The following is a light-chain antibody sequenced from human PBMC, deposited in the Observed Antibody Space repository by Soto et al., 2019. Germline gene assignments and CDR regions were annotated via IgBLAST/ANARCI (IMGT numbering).Light chain of an antibody. CDR2: EGS. Sequence: HSALTQPASVSGSPGQSITISCTGTSSDVGSYNLVSWYQQHPAKAPKLMIYEGSQRPSAVSNRFSGSQSGNAASLTISGLQAEDEADYYCCSYAGSGTYVFGSGTKLTVL. CDR3: CSYAGSGTYV. V-gene: IGLV2-23*01. CDR1: SSDVGSYNL. J-gene: IGLJ1*01.